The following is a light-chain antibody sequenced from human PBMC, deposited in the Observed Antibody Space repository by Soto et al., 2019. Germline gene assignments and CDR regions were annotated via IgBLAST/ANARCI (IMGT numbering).Light chain of an antibody. Sequence: EIVFTHSPGTLSGSPVKRATLSCRASQSVGRHLNWYRQKPGQAPRLLIYDASERATGIPARFSGSGSGTDFTFTINSLQPEDIATYYCQQYDNLPLTFGGGTKVDI. CDR2: DAS. V-gene: IGKV3D-15*01. J-gene: IGKJ4*01. CDR3: QQYDNLPLT. CDR1: QSVGRH.